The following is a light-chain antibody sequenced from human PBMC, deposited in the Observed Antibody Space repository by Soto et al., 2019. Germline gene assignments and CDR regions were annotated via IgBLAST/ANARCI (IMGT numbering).Light chain of an antibody. Sequence: DVVMTQSPLSLPVTLGQPASISCRSSQSLVHSNGDTFLNWFQQRPGQSPRRLIFKVSNRDSGVRDRFSGSGSGTDFTLKISRVEAEDVAIYYCMQGTHWPPYTFGQGTKLEIK. CDR3: MQGTHWPPYT. J-gene: IGKJ2*01. V-gene: IGKV2-30*02. CDR2: KVS. CDR1: QSLVHSNGDTF.